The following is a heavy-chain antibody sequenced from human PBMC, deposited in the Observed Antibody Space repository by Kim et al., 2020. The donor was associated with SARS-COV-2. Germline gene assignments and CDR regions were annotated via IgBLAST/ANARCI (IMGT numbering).Heavy chain of an antibody. CDR3: ARSRGDY. V-gene: IGHV3-23*01. Sequence: GRFTISRDNAENTVYHQMNSLRAEDTALYYCARSRGDYWGQGTLVTVSS. J-gene: IGHJ4*02.